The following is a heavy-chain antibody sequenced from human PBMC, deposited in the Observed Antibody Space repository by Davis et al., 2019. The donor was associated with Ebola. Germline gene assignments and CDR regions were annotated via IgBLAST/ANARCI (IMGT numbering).Heavy chain of an antibody. J-gene: IGHJ5*02. CDR1: GYTFTSYF. CDR3: ASQPLDPILGYCSGGSCYNWFDP. D-gene: IGHD2-15*01. CDR2: INPSGGSA. Sequence: AASVKVSCKTSGYTFTSYFLHWVRQAPGQGLEWMGIINPSGGSATYAQKFQGRVTMTRDTSTTTVYMELSSLRSEDTAVYYCASQPLDPILGYCSGGSCYNWFDPWGQGTLVTVSS. V-gene: IGHV1-46*01.